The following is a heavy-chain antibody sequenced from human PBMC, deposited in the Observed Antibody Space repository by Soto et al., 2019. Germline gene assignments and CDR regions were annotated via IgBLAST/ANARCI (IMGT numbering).Heavy chain of an antibody. Sequence: ASLKVSCKTSGYTFTNYDIMWVRRVAGQGLEWMGWVNPNSGNTGYAQKFQDRVTMTRDRFISTAYMELRSLTYEDTAVYYCARGRRANFGPWGQGTLVTVSS. CDR1: GYTFTNYD. D-gene: IGHD6-25*01. CDR3: ARGRRANFGP. J-gene: IGHJ5*02. V-gene: IGHV1-8*01. CDR2: VNPNSGNT.